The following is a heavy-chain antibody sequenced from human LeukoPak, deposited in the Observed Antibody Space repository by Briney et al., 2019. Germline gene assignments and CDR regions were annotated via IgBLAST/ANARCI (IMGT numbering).Heavy chain of an antibody. CDR2: VKSKTDGGTT. V-gene: IGHV3-15*01. Sequence: PGGSLRLSCAASGFTFTNAWMSWVRQAPGKGLEWVGRVKSKTDGGTTDYAAPVKGRFTISRDDSKSIVYLQMNSLKTEDTAVYYCSRRAGGAAATFYYYYMDVWGKGTTVTISS. CDR3: SRRAGGAAATFYYYYMDV. J-gene: IGHJ6*03. CDR1: GFTFTNAW. D-gene: IGHD6-13*01.